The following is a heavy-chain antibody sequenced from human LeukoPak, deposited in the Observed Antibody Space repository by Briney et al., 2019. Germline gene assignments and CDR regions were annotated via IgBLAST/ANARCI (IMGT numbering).Heavy chain of an antibody. V-gene: IGHV4-59*01. D-gene: IGHD5-24*01. J-gene: IGHJ3*02. CDR3: ARVGRATHDAFDI. CDR1: GGSISSYY. CDR2: IYYSGST. Sequence: PSETLSLTCTVSGGSISSYYWSWIRQPPGKGLEWIGYIYYSGSTNYNPSLKSRVTISVDTSKNQFSPKLSSVTAADTAVYYCARVGRATHDAFDIWGQGTMVTVSS.